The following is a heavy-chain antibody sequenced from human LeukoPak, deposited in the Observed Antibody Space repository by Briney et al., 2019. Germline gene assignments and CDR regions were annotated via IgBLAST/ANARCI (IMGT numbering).Heavy chain of an antibody. Sequence: PSETLSLTCTVSGGSMRSTNYYWGWIRQTPGKGLEWLGSMYYSGNTFYNPSLKSRVTLSVDTSKNQFSLKLTSVTAADTAVYFCVSKAYGYAYEKGNYWGQGTLVAVSP. V-gene: IGHV4-39*01. CDR3: VSKAYGYAYEKGNY. J-gene: IGHJ4*02. CDR1: GGSMRSTNYY. CDR2: MYYSGNT. D-gene: IGHD5-12*01.